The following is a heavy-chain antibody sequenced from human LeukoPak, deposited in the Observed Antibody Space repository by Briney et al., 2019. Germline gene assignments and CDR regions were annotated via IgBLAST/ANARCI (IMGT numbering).Heavy chain of an antibody. D-gene: IGHD3-10*01. J-gene: IGHJ4*02. CDR3: AKRGVVIRGILVIGYHQEAYHYDF. CDR2: ISERGGST. Sequence: GGSLRLSCVVSGISLSNYAMTWVRQSPGKGLEWVSYISERGGSTTYADSVKGRFTISRDTSLNTLYLQMNTLRGEDTAVYFCAKRGVVIRGILVIGYHQEAYHYDFRGQGVLVTVSS. V-gene: IGHV3-23*01. CDR1: GISLSNYA.